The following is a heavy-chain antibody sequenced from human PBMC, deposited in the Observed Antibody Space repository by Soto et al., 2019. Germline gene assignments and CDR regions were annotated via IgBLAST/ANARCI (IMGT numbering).Heavy chain of an antibody. D-gene: IGHD3-10*01. Sequence: TLSLTCTVSGGSISSGGYYWSWIRQHPGKGLEWIGYIYYSGSTYYNPSLKSRVTISVDTSKNQFSLKLSSVTAADTAVYYCARVNYYGSGSCGSGMGVWGQGTTVTVAS. V-gene: IGHV4-31*03. CDR1: GGSISSGGYY. CDR2: IYYSGST. CDR3: ARVNYYGSGSCGSGMGV. J-gene: IGHJ6*02.